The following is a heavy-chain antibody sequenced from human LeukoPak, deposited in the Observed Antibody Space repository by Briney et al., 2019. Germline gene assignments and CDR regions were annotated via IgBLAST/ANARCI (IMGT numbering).Heavy chain of an antibody. CDR1: GYTFTGYY. Sequence: ASVRVSCKASGYTFTGYYMHCVRQAPGQGVEWMGWINPNSGGTNYAQKFQGWVTMTRDTSISTAYMELSRLRSDDTAVYYCARAGHYGDTDAFDIWGQGTMVTVSS. CDR2: INPNSGGT. D-gene: IGHD4-17*01. V-gene: IGHV1-2*04. CDR3: ARAGHYGDTDAFDI. J-gene: IGHJ3*02.